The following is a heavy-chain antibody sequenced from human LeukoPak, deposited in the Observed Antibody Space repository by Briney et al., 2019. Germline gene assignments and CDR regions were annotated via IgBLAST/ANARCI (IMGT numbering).Heavy chain of an antibody. D-gene: IGHD5-18*01. Sequence: SETLSLTCTVSGGSISSGSYYWSWIRQPAGKGLEWIGRIYTSGSTNYNPSLKSRVTISIDTSKNQFSLKVSSVTAADTAVYYCARGLQLWARDPFDYWGQGTLVTVSS. CDR3: ARGLQLWARDPFDY. CDR1: GGSISSGSYY. V-gene: IGHV4-61*02. J-gene: IGHJ4*02. CDR2: IYTSGST.